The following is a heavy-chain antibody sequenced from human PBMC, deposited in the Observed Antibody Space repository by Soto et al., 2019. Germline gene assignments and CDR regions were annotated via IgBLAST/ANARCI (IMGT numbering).Heavy chain of an antibody. V-gene: IGHV1-18*01. CDR2: ISAYNGNT. Sequence: QVQLVQSGAEVKKPGASVKVSCKASGYTFASYAISWMRQAPGQGLEWMGWISAYNGNTNYAQKLQGRVTSTRDTSTSTAYMELRSLGSDDTAVYYCSGDPPRPDYGGQGTLVTVSS. CDR3: SGDPPRPDY. J-gene: IGHJ4*02. CDR1: GYTFASYA.